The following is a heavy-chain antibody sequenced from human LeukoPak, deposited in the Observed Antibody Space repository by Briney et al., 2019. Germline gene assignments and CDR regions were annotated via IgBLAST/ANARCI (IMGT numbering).Heavy chain of an antibody. CDR3: ASLYYYDSSGYYPFDY. D-gene: IGHD3-22*01. J-gene: IGHJ4*02. CDR1: GFTFSSYA. CDR2: ISGSGGST. Sequence: PGGSLRLSCAASGFTFSSYAMRWVRQAPGQGLEWVSAISGSGGSTYYADSVKGRFTISRDNSKNTLYLQMNSLRAEDTAVYYCASLYYYDSSGYYPFDYWGQGTLVTVSS. V-gene: IGHV3-23*01.